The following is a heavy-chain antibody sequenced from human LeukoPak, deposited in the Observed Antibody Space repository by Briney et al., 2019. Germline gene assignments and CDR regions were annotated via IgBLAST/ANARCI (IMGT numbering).Heavy chain of an antibody. D-gene: IGHD7-27*01. CDR1: GFTFSNYW. CDR3: VRDLSGDEDY. CDR2: IKQDGRET. Sequence: PGGSLRLSCAVSGFTFSNYWMTWVRQAPGKGLEWVANIKQDGRETNYVDSVKGRFTISRDNAKNSLYLQMNILRAEDTALYYCVRDLSGDEDYWGKGTLVTVSS. J-gene: IGHJ4*02. V-gene: IGHV3-7*01.